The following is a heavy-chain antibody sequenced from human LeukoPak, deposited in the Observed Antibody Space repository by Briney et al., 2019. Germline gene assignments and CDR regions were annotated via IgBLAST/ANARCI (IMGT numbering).Heavy chain of an antibody. CDR1: GGSLSGYS. D-gene: IGHD3-10*01. V-gene: IGHV4-34*01. Sequence: SETLSLTCAVYGGSLSGYSWSWIRQPPGQGLEWIGEINHSGSTAYNPSLKSRVSISVDTSRNQFPLKLSSVTAADTAVYYCARAGGSGSYYDYWGQGTLVTVSS. CDR2: INHSGST. J-gene: IGHJ4*02. CDR3: ARAGGSGSYYDY.